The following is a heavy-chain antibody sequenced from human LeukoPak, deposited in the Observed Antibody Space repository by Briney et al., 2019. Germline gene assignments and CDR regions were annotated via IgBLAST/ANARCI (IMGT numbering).Heavy chain of an antibody. J-gene: IGHJ4*02. Sequence: GGSLRLSCAASGFTFDDYGMSWVRQAPGKGLEWVSGINWNGGSTGYADSVKGRFTISRDNAKNSLFLQMNSLRAEDTAVYYCARFALKTPPTDWGQGTLVTVSS. CDR1: GFTFDDYG. CDR3: ARFALKTPPTD. V-gene: IGHV3-20*04. CDR2: INWNGGST.